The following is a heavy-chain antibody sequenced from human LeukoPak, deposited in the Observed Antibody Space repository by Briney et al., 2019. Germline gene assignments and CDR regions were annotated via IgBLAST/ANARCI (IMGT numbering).Heavy chain of an antibody. Sequence: GGSLRLSCEVSGFNVSANYLSWVRQAPGKGLVWVSGIYSGGSTYYADSVKGRFTISRDIPKNMVYLQMISLRAEDTAVYYCARDFVGFGFFDYWGQGTLVTVSS. CDR1: GFNVSANY. V-gene: IGHV3-66*01. D-gene: IGHD5-18*01. J-gene: IGHJ4*02. CDR3: ARDFVGFGFFDY. CDR2: IYSGGST.